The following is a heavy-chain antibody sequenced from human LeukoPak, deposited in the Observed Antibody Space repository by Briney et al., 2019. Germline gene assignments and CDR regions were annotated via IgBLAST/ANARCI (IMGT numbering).Heavy chain of an antibody. Sequence: GGSLRLSCAASGFTFSSYEMNWVRQAPGKGLEWVSYISSSGSTIYYADSVKGRFTISRDNAKNSLYLQMNSLRAEDTAVYYCARDLLVGATIYFDYWGQGTLVTVSS. CDR2: ISSSGSTI. CDR3: ARDLLVGATIYFDY. CDR1: GFTFSSYE. V-gene: IGHV3-48*03. D-gene: IGHD1-26*01. J-gene: IGHJ4*02.